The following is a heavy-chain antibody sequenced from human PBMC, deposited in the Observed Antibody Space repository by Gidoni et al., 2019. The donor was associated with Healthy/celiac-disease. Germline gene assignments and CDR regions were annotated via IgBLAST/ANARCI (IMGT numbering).Heavy chain of an antibody. CDR3: TVTIERGRGDY. D-gene: IGHD4-17*01. CDR2: IRSKANSYAT. J-gene: IGHJ4*02. V-gene: IGHV3-73*02. CDR1: GFTFSGSA. Sequence: EVQLVESGGGLVQPGGSLKLSCAASGFTFSGSAMHWVRQASGKGLEWVGRIRSKANSYATAYAASVKGRFTISRDDSKNTAYLQMNSLKTEDTAVYYCTVTIERGRGDYWGQGTLVTVSS.